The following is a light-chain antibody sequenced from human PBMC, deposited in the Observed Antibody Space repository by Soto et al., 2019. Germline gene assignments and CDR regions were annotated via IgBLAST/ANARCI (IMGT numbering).Light chain of an antibody. V-gene: IGKV4-1*01. CDR3: QQYYSTPQT. CDR2: WAS. J-gene: IGKJ1*01. CDR1: QSVLYNSNSKNY. Sequence: DIVMTQPPDSLAVSLGERTTINCKSTQSVLYNSNSKNYLAWYQQKPGQPPKLLIYWASTRESGVPDRFSGSGSGTDFTLTISSLQAEDVAVYYCQQYYSTPQTFGQGTKVDIK.